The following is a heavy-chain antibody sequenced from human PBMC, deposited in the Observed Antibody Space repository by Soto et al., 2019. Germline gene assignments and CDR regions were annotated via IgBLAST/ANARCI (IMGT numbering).Heavy chain of an antibody. Sequence: ASVKVSCKASVYTFTSYGISWVRQAPGQGLEWMGWISAYNGNTNYAQKLQGRVTMTTDTSTSTAYMELRSLRSDDTAVYYCARDADYVWGSYRYSDAFDIWGQGTMVTVSS. J-gene: IGHJ3*02. CDR1: VYTFTSYG. V-gene: IGHV1-18*01. CDR3: ARDADYVWGSYRYSDAFDI. CDR2: ISAYNGNT. D-gene: IGHD3-16*02.